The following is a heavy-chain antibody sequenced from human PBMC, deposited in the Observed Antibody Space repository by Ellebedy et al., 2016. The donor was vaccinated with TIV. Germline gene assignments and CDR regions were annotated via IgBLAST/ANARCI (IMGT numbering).Heavy chain of an antibody. D-gene: IGHD2-21*01. CDR1: GINFSSYW. Sequence: PGGSLRLSCAASGINFSSYWLSWVRQAPGKGLEWVANTKQDGSEKYYVDSVKGRFTISRDNAKNSLYLQMNSLRAEDTAVYYCATVCRAGWCGMDVWGQGTTVTVSS. V-gene: IGHV3-7*01. CDR3: ATVCRAGWCGMDV. CDR2: TKQDGSEK. J-gene: IGHJ6*02.